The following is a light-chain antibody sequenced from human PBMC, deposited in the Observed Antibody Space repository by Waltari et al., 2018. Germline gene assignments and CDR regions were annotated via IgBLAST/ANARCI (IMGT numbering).Light chain of an antibody. CDR2: LAS. Sequence: DIQMTQSPSTLSASVGDRITITCRASQNILTYLAWYQQKPGKAPKLLISLASTRESGVPSRFSGGGSGAEFSLTISSLQPDDFATYYCQQYLSFSRTFGQGTKVEIK. V-gene: IGKV1-5*03. CDR3: QQYLSFSRT. CDR1: QNILTY. J-gene: IGKJ1*01.